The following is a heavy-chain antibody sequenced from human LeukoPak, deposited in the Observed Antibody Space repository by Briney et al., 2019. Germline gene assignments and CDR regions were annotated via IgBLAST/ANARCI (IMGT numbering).Heavy chain of an antibody. V-gene: IGHV3-30*13. Sequence: GGCLSLSCAASGFAFNTYGIQWVRQAPGMGIEWEAVDSFNGRVQYYADSVRGRFTISRDNSKYMLYLEMNSLRTEDTAVYYCVQEGGLDNWYFDLWGRGTLAIVSS. CDR2: DSFNGRVQ. J-gene: IGHJ2*01. D-gene: IGHD2-15*01. CDR3: VQEGGLDNWYFDL. CDR1: GFAFNTYG.